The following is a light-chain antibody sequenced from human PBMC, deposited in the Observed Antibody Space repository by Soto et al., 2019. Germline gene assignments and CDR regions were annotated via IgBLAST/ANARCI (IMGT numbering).Light chain of an antibody. CDR3: KEYIQWPPGM. J-gene: IGKJ1*01. V-gene: IGKV3-15*01. CDR2: DTS. CDR1: QFVSSR. Sequence: DIVVTQSPATLSASPGERVTLSCRASQFVSSRLAWYQQRPGQVPRLLIYDTSTRAPGISARFSGSGSGTEFTLTISSLQSEAFAVYYSKEYIQWPPGMFGPGTTVDIK.